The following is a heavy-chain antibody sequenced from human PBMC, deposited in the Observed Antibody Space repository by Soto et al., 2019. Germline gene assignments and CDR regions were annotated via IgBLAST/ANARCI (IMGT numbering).Heavy chain of an antibody. Sequence: EVQLVESGGGLVQPGGSLRLSCAASGFTFSSYAMHWVRQATGKGLEWVSAIGTAGDTYYPGSVKGRFTISRENAKNSLYLQMNSLRAGDTAVYYCARGYAVAGPISGYFDLWGRGTLVTVSS. CDR1: GFTFSSYA. CDR2: IGTAGDT. J-gene: IGHJ2*01. D-gene: IGHD6-19*01. CDR3: ARGYAVAGPISGYFDL. V-gene: IGHV3-13*01.